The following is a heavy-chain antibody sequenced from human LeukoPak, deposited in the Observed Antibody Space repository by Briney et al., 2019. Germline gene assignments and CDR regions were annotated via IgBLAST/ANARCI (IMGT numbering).Heavy chain of an antibody. CDR1: GISFSDNA. J-gene: IGHJ4*02. Sequence: GGSLRLSCGVSGISFSDNAMHWVRQAPGKGLEWVAGISNDASVKYYADSVKGRFTISRDNSKNTLDLQMNSLRAEDTAVYYCAKDRSRSFDYWGQGTLVTVSS. D-gene: IGHD1-14*01. CDR2: ISNDASVK. V-gene: IGHV3-30*18. CDR3: AKDRSRSFDY.